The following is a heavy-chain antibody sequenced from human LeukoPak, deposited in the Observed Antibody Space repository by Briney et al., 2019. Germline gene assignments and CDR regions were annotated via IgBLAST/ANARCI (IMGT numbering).Heavy chain of an antibody. D-gene: IGHD3-3*02. CDR1: AFTFRSDW. CDR2: INNDGSKK. J-gene: IGHJ3*02. V-gene: IGHV3-7*01. Sequence: GGSLTLTCATSAFTFRSDWMTWVRQAPGKGLEGVANINNDGSKKHYVYSVKCRFTISRDNTENSLFLQLNSLRAEDTAMYYCARDTSPSSRSIYFAALDMWGQGTIVPVSS. CDR3: ARDTSPSSRSIYFAALDM.